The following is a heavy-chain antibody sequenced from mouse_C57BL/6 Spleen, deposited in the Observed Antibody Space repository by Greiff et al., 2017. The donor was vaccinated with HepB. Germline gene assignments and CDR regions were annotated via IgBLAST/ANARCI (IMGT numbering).Heavy chain of an antibody. CDR1: GFTFSSYT. D-gene: IGHD1-1*01. V-gene: IGHV5-9*01. Sequence: EVQRVESGGGLVKPGGSLKLSCAASGFTFSSYTMSWVRQTPEKRLEWVATISGGGGNTYYPDSVKGRFTIARDNAKNTLYLQMSSLRSEDTALYYCARHVGSSTWYFDVWGTGTTVTVSS. CDR2: ISGGGGNT. CDR3: ARHVGSSTWYFDV. J-gene: IGHJ1*03.